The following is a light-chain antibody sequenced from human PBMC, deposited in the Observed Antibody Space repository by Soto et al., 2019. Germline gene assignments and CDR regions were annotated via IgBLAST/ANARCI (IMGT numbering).Light chain of an antibody. CDR2: RTS. Sequence: EIVLTQSPATLSLSPGERATLSCRASQSVSQSLAWYQQKPGQAPRLLIYRTSNRATGIPARFSGSGSRTDFTLTISSLEPEDFAVYYCQQANNWPIFTFGPGTKVDIK. V-gene: IGKV3-11*01. J-gene: IGKJ3*01. CDR3: QQANNWPIFT. CDR1: QSVSQS.